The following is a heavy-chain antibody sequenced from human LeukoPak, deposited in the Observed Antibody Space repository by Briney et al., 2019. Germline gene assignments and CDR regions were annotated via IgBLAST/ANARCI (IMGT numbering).Heavy chain of an antibody. CDR1: GFTFSSYW. D-gene: IGHD3-3*01. CDR3: ARDPIFGVVIYYFDY. V-gene: IGHV3-74*01. Sequence: GGSLRLSCAASGFTFSSYWMHWVRQAPGKGLVWVSRINSDGSSTSYADSVKGRFTISRDNAKNTLYLQMNSLRAEDTAVYYCARDPIFGVVIYYFDYWGQGTLVTVSS. J-gene: IGHJ4*02. CDR2: INSDGSST.